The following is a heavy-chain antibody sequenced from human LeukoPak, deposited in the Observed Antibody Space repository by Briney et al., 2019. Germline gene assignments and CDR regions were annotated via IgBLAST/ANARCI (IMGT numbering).Heavy chain of an antibody. CDR2: IYHSGST. Sequence: SETLSLTCTVSGYSISSGYYWGWIRQPPGKGLEWIGSIYHSGSTYYNPSLKSRVTISVDTSKNQFSLKLSSVTAADTAVYYCARAFYELTDAFDIWGQGTMVTVPS. V-gene: IGHV4-38-2*02. CDR1: GYSISSGYY. CDR3: ARAFYELTDAFDI. J-gene: IGHJ3*02. D-gene: IGHD5/OR15-5a*01.